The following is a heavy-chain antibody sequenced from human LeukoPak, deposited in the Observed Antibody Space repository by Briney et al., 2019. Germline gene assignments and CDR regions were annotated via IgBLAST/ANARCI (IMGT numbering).Heavy chain of an antibody. D-gene: IGHD6-13*01. J-gene: IGHJ6*04. Sequence: GGSLRLSCAASGFTFSSYSFNWVRQAPGKGLEWVSSISSRSTYIYYTNSVNGQFTISRDNAKNSLYLQMNSLRAEDTAVYFCARVDTNTWYAAMDVWGKGTPVTVSS. CDR3: ARVDTNTWYAAMDV. CDR2: ISSRSTYI. CDR1: GFTFSSYS. V-gene: IGHV3-21*01.